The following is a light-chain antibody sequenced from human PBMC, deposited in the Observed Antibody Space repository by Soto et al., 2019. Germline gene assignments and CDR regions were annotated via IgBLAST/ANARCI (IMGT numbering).Light chain of an antibody. CDR1: SGHSSYA. J-gene: IGLJ2*01. V-gene: IGLV4-69*01. Sequence: QAVVTQSPSASASLGASVKLTCTLSSGHSSYAIAWHQQQPEKGPRYLMKLNSDGSHSKGDGIPDRFSGSSSGAERYLTISSLQSEDEADYYCQTWGTGIQLFGGGTKVTVL. CDR3: QTWGTGIQL. CDR2: LNSDGSH.